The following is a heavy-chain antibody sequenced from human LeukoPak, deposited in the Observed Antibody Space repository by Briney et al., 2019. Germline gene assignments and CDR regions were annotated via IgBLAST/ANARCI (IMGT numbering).Heavy chain of an antibody. Sequence: GRSLRLSCAASGFTFSSYGMHWVRQAPGKGLEWVAVIWYDGSNKYYADSVKGRFTISRDDSKNTLYLQMNSLRAEDTALYYCAKEGLGPILTGYFDYWGQGTLVTVSS. D-gene: IGHD3-10*01. V-gene: IGHV3-33*06. CDR2: IWYDGSNK. CDR1: GFTFSSYG. J-gene: IGHJ4*02. CDR3: AKEGLGPILTGYFDY.